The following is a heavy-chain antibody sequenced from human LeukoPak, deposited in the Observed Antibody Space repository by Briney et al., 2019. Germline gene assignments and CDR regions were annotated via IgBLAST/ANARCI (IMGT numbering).Heavy chain of an antibody. V-gene: IGHV5-51*01. J-gene: IGHJ4*02. CDR3: ATLRSGYYYDYFDY. CDR2: IYPGDSDT. D-gene: IGHD3-22*01. Sequence: PGESLKISCKGSGYSFTSYWIGWVRQMPGKGLEWMGIIYPGDSDTKYSPSFQGQVTISADKSISTAYLQWSSLKASDTAMYYCATLRSGYYYDYFDYWAREPWSPSPQ. CDR1: GYSFTSYW.